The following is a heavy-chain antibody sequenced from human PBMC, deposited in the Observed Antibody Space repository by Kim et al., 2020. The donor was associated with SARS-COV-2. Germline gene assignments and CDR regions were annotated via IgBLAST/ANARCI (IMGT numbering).Heavy chain of an antibody. Sequence: GGSLRLSCAASGFTFSSYAMHWVRQAPGKGLEYVSAISSNGGSTYYANSVKGRFTISRDNSKNTLYLQMGSLRAEDMAVYYCARGSVITIFGVVIINYYYGVDVGRQGTAVTVS. V-gene: IGHV3-64*01. CDR1: GFTFSSYA. J-gene: IGHJ6*02. CDR2: ISSNGGST. CDR3: ARGSVITIFGVVIINYYYGVDV. D-gene: IGHD3-3*01.